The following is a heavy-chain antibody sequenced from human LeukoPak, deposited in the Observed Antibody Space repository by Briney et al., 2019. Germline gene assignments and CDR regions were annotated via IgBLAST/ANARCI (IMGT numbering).Heavy chain of an antibody. CDR1: GFTFSNFW. Sequence: PGGSLRLSCAASGFTFSNFWMSWVRRAPGKGLEWVANIKQDGSDKYYVDSVKGRFTISRDNAKSSLYLQMDSLRAEDTAVYYCARESTGAVYWGQGTLVTVSS. CDR3: ARESTGAVY. D-gene: IGHD2-8*02. V-gene: IGHV3-7*01. J-gene: IGHJ4*02. CDR2: IKQDGSDK.